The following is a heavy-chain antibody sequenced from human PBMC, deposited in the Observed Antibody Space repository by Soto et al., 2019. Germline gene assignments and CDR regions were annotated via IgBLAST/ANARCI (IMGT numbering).Heavy chain of an antibody. CDR3: VRKYPGTRPFDY. Sequence: SLRRSGAASAFTFNSYALNCVRQAPGKGLAWVSAIGTDGNTYYAISVKGRFTISRDNSRTYLYLQMNSLRVEDTALYYCVRKYPGTRPFDYWGQGTLVTVSS. CDR1: AFTFNSYA. J-gene: IGHJ4*01. D-gene: IGHD2-2*01. CDR2: IGTDGNT. V-gene: IGHV3-23*01.